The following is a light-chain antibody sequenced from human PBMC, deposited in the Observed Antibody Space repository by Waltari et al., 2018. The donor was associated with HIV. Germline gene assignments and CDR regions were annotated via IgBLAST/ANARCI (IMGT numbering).Light chain of an antibody. J-gene: IGLJ3*02. CDR1: TSNLGKNY. V-gene: IGLV1-47*01. CDR2: KSD. Sequence: QSVLTQPPSASGTPGQRVVISCSGDTSNLGKNYVFWYHQLPGTAPKLLIYKSDQRPSGVPDRFSGSKSGTSASLAISGLRSDDEANYYCATWDDSLRGWVFGGGTSLTVL. CDR3: ATWDDSLRGWV.